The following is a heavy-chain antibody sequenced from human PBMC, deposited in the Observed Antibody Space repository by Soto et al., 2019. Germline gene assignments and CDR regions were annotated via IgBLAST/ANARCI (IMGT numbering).Heavy chain of an antibody. Sequence: SETLSLTSTVSGGSISSSNYYWVSIPQPPGKELESIGSTYHRLTTYYNPSLKTRVTIAVDTAKNLFSLKLSSLPSADTAVYYSVTTGYCGANRIYNFDYWDHGTLV. CDR2: TYHRLTT. CDR3: VTTGYCGANRIYNFDY. V-gene: IGHV4-39*01. D-gene: IGHD2-21*01. J-gene: IGHJ4*01. CDR1: GGSISSSNYY.